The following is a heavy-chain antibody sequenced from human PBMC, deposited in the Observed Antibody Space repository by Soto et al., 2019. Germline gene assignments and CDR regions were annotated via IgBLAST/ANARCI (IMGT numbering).Heavy chain of an antibody. V-gene: IGHV4-59*01. D-gene: IGHD5-12*01. CDR3: ARGDMATMPFDY. CDR1: GDSISSFY. Sequence: KASETLSLTCSVSGDSISSFYCSWIRQPPGKGLEWIGYISYSGTTNYNPSLKSRVTMSVDASKNQFSLNVSSVTAADTAVYYCARGDMATMPFDYWGQGTLVTVSS. J-gene: IGHJ4*02. CDR2: ISYSGTT.